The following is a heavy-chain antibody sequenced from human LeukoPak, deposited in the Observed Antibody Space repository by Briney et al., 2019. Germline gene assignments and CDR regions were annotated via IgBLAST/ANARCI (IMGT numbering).Heavy chain of an antibody. CDR3: ARGGSIAAAGTGYFFDY. Sequence: PSETLSLTCAVYGGSSSGYYWSWIRQPPGKGLEWIGEINHSGSTNHNPSLKSRVTISVDTSKNQFSLRLSSVTAADTAVYYCARGGSIAAAGTGYFFDYWGQGTLVTVSS. J-gene: IGHJ4*02. CDR1: GGSSSGYY. CDR2: INHSGST. V-gene: IGHV4-34*01. D-gene: IGHD6-13*01.